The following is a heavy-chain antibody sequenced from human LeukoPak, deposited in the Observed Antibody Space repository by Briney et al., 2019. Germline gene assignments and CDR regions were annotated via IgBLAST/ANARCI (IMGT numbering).Heavy chain of an antibody. CDR3: ARVDGSCSGGSCPSGNWFDP. J-gene: IGHJ5*02. D-gene: IGHD2-15*01. CDR1: GGSISSYY. Sequence: SETLSLTCIVSGGSISSYYWSWIRQPPGKGLEWIGYIHYSGSTNYNPSLKSRVTISIDTSKNQFSLKLSSVTAADTAVYYCARVDGSCSGGSCPSGNWFDPWGQGTLVTVSS. CDR2: IHYSGST. V-gene: IGHV4-59*01.